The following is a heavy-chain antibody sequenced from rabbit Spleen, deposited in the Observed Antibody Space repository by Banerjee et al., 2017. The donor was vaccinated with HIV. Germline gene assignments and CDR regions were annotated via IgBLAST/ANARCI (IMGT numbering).Heavy chain of an antibody. Sequence: QSLEESGGDLVKPEGSLTLTCTASGFSFSSSYYMCWVRQAPGKGLECIACIYGDRSGSTYYANWAKGRFTISRTSSTTVTLEMTSLTAADTATYFCARDLVAVIGWNFNLWGPGTLVTVS. CDR3: ARDLVAVIGWNFNL. CDR1: GFSFSSSYY. CDR2: IYGDRSGST. V-gene: IGHV1S40*01. J-gene: IGHJ4*01. D-gene: IGHD1-1*01.